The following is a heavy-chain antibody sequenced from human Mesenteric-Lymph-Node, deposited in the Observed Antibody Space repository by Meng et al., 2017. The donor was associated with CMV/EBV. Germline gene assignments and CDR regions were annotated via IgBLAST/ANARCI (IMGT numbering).Heavy chain of an antibody. CDR2: IYHSGST. CDR1: GYSISSGYY. D-gene: IGHD3-3*01. V-gene: IGHV4-38-2*02. J-gene: IGHJ4*02. Sequence: SETLSLTCTVSGYSISSGYYWGWIRQPPGKGLEWIGSIYHSGSTYYNPSLKSRVTISVDTSKSQFSLKLSSVTAADTAVYYCAREVQYDDFWSGHVDSWGQGTLVTVSS. CDR3: AREVQYDDFWSGHVDS.